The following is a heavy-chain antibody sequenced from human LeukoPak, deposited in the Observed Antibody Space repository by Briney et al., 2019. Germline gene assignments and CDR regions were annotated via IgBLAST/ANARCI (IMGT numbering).Heavy chain of an antibody. CDR3: ARGYYYDSSGYPAAVGAFDI. J-gene: IGHJ3*02. CDR2: INTNTGGP. V-gene: IGHV7-4-1*02. Sequence: ASVKVSCKASGYTFTSCAMNWVRQAPGQGLEWMGWINTNTGGPTYAQGFTGRFVFSLDTSVSTAYPQISSLKAEDTAVYYCARGYYYDSSGYPAAVGAFDIWGQGTMVTVSS. D-gene: IGHD3-22*01. CDR1: GYTFTSCA.